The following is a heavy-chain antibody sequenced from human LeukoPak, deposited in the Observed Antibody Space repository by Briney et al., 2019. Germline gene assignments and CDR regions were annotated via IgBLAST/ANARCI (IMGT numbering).Heavy chain of an antibody. CDR2: INYSGNT. CDR1: GGSISSTSYY. Sequence: PSETLSLTCTLSGGSISSTSYYWGWIRQPPGKGLDWIGYINYSGNTYCNPSLKSRVIISVDTSKNQFSLKLNSVTAADTAVYYCARHVAYSSRFDYWGQGTLVTVSS. CDR3: ARHVAYSSRFDY. J-gene: IGHJ4*02. V-gene: IGHV4-39*01. D-gene: IGHD6-13*01.